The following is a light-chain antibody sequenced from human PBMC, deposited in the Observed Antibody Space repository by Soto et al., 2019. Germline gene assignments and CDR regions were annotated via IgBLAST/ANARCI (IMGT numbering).Light chain of an antibody. CDR1: SSDIGGYNY. CDR3: SSYAGSDNLV. Sequence: QSVLTQPPSASGSPGQSVTISCTGTSSDIGGYNYVSWYQQHPGKAPKLIIYEVSKRPSGVPDRFSGSKSGNTASLTVSGLHTEDEADYYCSSYAGSDNLVFGGGTQLTVL. CDR2: EVS. J-gene: IGLJ2*01. V-gene: IGLV2-8*01.